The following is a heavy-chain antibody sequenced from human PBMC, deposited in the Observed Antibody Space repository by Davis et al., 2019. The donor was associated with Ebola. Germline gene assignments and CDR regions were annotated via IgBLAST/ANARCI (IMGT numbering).Heavy chain of an antibody. Sequence: AASVKVSCKASGGTFSSYTINWVRQAPGQGLEWMGGIIPIFGTANYAQKFQGRVTITADESTSTAYMELSSLRSEDTAVYYCARGVYGGRSKNYYYYGMDVWGKGTTVTVSS. D-gene: IGHD4-23*01. J-gene: IGHJ6*04. V-gene: IGHV1-69*13. CDR1: GGTFSSYT. CDR3: ARGVYGGRSKNYYYYGMDV. CDR2: IIPIFGTA.